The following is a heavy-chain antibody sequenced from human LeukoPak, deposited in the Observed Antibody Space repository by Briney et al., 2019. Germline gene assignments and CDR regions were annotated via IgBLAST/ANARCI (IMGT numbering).Heavy chain of an antibody. CDR2: ISYDGSNK. D-gene: IGHD6-19*01. J-gene: IGHJ4*02. Sequence: AGGSLRLSCAASGFTFSSYAMHWVRQAPGKGLEWVAVISYDGSNKYYADSVKGRFTISRDNSKNTLYLQMNSLRAEDTAVYYCARATFGIAVAGTQTDYWGQGTLVTVSS. CDR3: ARATFGIAVAGTQTDY. V-gene: IGHV3-30-3*01. CDR1: GFTFSSYA.